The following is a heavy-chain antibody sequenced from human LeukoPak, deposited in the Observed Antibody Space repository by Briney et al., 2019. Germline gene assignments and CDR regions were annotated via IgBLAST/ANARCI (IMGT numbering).Heavy chain of an antibody. D-gene: IGHD6-13*01. V-gene: IGHV4-38-2*02. CDR3: ARAAAGNNWFDP. CDR2: IHDSGST. Sequence: SETLSLTCSVSGDSIGTTYYWGVIRQPPGKGLEWIAYIHDSGSTYNNPSLKSRLSISIDTSKNQFSLKLNSVSAADTAVYYCARAAAGNNWFDPWGQGTLVTVSS. CDR1: GDSIGTTYY. J-gene: IGHJ5*02.